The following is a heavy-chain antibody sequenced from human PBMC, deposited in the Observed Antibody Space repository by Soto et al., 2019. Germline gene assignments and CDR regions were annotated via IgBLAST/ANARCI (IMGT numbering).Heavy chain of an antibody. J-gene: IGHJ4*02. CDR3: ARHQRSGWYDY. V-gene: IGHV4-59*08. CDR1: GGSISSYY. Sequence: SETLSLTCTVSGGSISSYYLSWIRQPPGKGLEWIGYIYYSGSTNYNPSLKSRVTISVDTSKNQFSLKLSSVTAADTAVYYCARHQRSGWYDYWGQGTLVTVS. CDR2: IYYSGST. D-gene: IGHD6-19*01.